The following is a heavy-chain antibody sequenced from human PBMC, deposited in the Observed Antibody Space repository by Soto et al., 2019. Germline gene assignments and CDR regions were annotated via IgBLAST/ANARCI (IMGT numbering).Heavy chain of an antibody. J-gene: IGHJ6*03. CDR3: ATGRETYYYYYYMDV. Sequence: ASVKVSCKVSGYTLTELSRHWVRQAPGKGLEWMGGFDPEDGETIYAQKFQGRVTMTEDTSTDTAYMELSSLRSEDTAVYYCATGRETYYYYYYMDVWGKGTTVTVSS. V-gene: IGHV1-24*01. CDR1: GYTLTELS. CDR2: FDPEDGET.